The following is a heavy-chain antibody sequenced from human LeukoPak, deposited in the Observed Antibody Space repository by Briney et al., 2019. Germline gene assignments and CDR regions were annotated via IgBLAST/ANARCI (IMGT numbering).Heavy chain of an antibody. CDR3: ERGLGYCSSTSCPFDY. V-gene: IGHV4-4*07. Sequence: PSETLSLTCTVSGRSISSYYWSWIRQPAGKGLEWIGRIYTSGSTNYNPSLKSRVTMSVDTSKNQFSLKLSSVTAADTAVYYCERGLGYCSSTSCPFDYWGQGTLVTVSS. J-gene: IGHJ4*02. D-gene: IGHD2-2*01. CDR2: IYTSGST. CDR1: GRSISSYY.